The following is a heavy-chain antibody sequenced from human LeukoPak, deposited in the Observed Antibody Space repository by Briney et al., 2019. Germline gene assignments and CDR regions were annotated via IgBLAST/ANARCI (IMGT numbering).Heavy chain of an antibody. Sequence: ASVKVSCKVSGYTLTELSMHWVRQAPGKGLEWMGGFDPEDGATIYAQKFQGRVTMTEDTSTDTAYMELSSLRFEDTAIYYCATVRRYFDWLIFFDYWGQGTLITVSS. CDR2: FDPEDGAT. D-gene: IGHD3-9*01. J-gene: IGHJ4*02. CDR3: ATVRRYFDWLIFFDY. CDR1: GYTLTELS. V-gene: IGHV1-24*01.